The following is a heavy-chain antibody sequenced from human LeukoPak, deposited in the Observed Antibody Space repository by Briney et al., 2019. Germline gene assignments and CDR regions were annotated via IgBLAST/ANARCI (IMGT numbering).Heavy chain of an antibody. CDR3: ARVRYDSSGYYYQTVYFDY. J-gene: IGHJ4*02. V-gene: IGHV1-18*01. CDR1: GYTFTSYG. Sequence: ASVKVSCKASGYTFTSYGISWVRQAPGQGLGWVGWISAYNGNTNYAQKLQGRVTMTTDTSTSTAYMELRSLRSDDTAVYYCARVRYDSSGYYYQTVYFDYWGQGTLVTVSS. CDR2: ISAYNGNT. D-gene: IGHD3-22*01.